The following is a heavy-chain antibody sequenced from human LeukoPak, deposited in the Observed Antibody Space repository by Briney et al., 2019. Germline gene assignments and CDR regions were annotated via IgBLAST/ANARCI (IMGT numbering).Heavy chain of an antibody. D-gene: IGHD3-22*01. CDR2: IYSGGST. CDR1: GFTVSSNY. CDR3: ARGYYDSSGYYTGYFDY. V-gene: IGHV3-66*01. Sequence: GGSLRLPCAASGFTVSSNYMSWVRQAPGKGLEWVSVIYSGGSTYYADSVKGRFTISRDNSKNTLYLQMNSLRAEDTAVYYCARGYYDSSGYYTGYFDYWGQGTLVTVSS. J-gene: IGHJ4*02.